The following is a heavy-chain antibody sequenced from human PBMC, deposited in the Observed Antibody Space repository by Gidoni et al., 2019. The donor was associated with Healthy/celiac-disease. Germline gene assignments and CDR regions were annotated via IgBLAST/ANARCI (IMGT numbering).Heavy chain of an antibody. D-gene: IGHD3-10*01. CDR3: ARYEVDGFSSKPGYYFDY. CDR1: GFSLSNARMG. CDR2: IFSNDEK. V-gene: IGHV2-26*01. J-gene: IGHJ4*02. Sequence: QVTLKESGPVLVKPTETLKLTCTVSGFSLSNARMGVSWIRQPPGKALEWLAHIFSNDEKSYSTSLKSRLTIAKDTSKSQVVLTMTNMDPVDTATYYCARYEVDGFSSKPGYYFDYWGQGTLVTVSS.